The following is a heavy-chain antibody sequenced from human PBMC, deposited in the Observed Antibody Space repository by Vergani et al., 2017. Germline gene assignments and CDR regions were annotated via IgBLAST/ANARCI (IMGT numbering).Heavy chain of an antibody. D-gene: IGHD6-13*01. CDR1: GGTFSSYA. J-gene: IGHJ5*02. CDR3: AFRIAAAGTVWFDP. V-gene: IGHV1-69*04. CDR2: IIPILGIA. Sequence: QVQLVQSGAEVKKPGASVKVSCKASGGTFSSYAISWVRQAPGQGLEWMGRIIPILGIANYAQKFQGRVTIPADKSTSTAYMELSSLRSEDTAVYYCAFRIAAAGTVWFDPWGQGTLVTVSS.